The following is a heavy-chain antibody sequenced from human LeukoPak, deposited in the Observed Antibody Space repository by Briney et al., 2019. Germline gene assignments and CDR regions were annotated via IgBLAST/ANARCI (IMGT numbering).Heavy chain of an antibody. V-gene: IGHV1-69*13. CDR3: ARAPPAPTVTGTLDI. Sequence: GASVKVSCKASGYTFTGYYMHWVRQAPGQGLEWMGGIIPIFGTANYAQKFQGRVTITADESTSTAYMELSSLRSEDTAVYYCARAPPAPTVTGTLDIWGQGTMVTVSS. CDR1: GYTFTGYY. CDR2: IIPIFGTA. D-gene: IGHD4-17*01. J-gene: IGHJ3*02.